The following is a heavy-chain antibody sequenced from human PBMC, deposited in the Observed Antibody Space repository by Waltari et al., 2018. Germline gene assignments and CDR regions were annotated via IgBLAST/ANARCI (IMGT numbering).Heavy chain of an antibody. Sequence: EVRLLESGGGLVQPGGSLRLSCAASGFTFSTYAMGWVRQAPRKGLEWVSSFSGSGTNTYYADSVKGRFTISRDNSKNTLYLQMDSLRADDTAVYYCAKERYSGSRSYYDYWGQGTLVTVSS. CDR1: GFTFSTYA. J-gene: IGHJ4*02. CDR3: AKERYSGSRSYYDY. V-gene: IGHV3-23*01. D-gene: IGHD3-10*01. CDR2: FSGSGTNT.